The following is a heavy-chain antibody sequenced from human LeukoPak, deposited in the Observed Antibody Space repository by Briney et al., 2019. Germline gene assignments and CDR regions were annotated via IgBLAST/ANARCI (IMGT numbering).Heavy chain of an antibody. D-gene: IGHD7-27*01. CDR2: TYTGGST. J-gene: IGHJ3*02. CDR3: ARVIGDPDAFDI. Sequence: GGSLRLSCAASGFTVGSHYMSWVRQAPGKGLEWVSVTYTGGSTYYADSVKGRFTISRDHPKNTLFLQMNNLRAEDTAVYYCARVIGDPDAFDIWGQGAMVSVSS. CDR1: GFTVGSHY. V-gene: IGHV3-53*01.